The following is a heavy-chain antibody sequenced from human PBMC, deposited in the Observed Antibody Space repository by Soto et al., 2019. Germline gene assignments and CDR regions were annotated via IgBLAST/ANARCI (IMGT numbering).Heavy chain of an antibody. J-gene: IGHJ4*02. CDR2: VTGSGGST. D-gene: IGHD6-13*01. CDR1: GFPFSSHG. CDR3: AKGFSSWYYFDY. V-gene: IGHV3-23*01. Sequence: PGGSLRLSCAASGFPFSSHGMSWVRQAPGKGLEWVSVVTGSGGSTYYADSVKGRFTISRDNSKNTLYLEMKSLRAEDTAIYYCAKGFSSWYYFDYWGQGTPVTVSS.